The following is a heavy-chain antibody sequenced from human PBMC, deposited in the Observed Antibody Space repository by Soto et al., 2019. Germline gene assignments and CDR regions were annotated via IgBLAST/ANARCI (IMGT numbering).Heavy chain of an antibody. V-gene: IGHV4-31*02. CDR3: ASLGGIAAADIDY. Sequence: HPGKGLEWIGYIYYSGSTYYNPSLKSRVTISVDTSKNQFSLKLSSVTAADTAVYYCASLGGIAAADIDYWGQGTLVTVS. J-gene: IGHJ4*02. D-gene: IGHD6-13*01. CDR2: IYYSGST.